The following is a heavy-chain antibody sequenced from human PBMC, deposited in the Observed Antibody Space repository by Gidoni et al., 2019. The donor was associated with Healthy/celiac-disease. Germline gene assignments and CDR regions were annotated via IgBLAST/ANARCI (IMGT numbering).Heavy chain of an antibody. CDR2: INHSGST. V-gene: IGHV4-34*01. CDR3: ARRRRYCSGGSCYFDY. J-gene: IGHJ4*02. CDR1: GGSFSGYY. Sequence: QVQLQQWGAGLLKPSETLSLTCAVYGGSFSGYYWSWIRQPPGKGLEWIGEINHSGSTNYNPSLKSRVTISVDTSKNQFSLKLSSVTAADTAVYYCARRRRYCSGGSCYFDYWGQGTLVTVSS. D-gene: IGHD2-15*01.